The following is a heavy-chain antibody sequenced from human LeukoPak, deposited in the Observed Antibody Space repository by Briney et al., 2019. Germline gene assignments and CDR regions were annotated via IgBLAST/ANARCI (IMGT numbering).Heavy chain of an antibody. CDR1: GFTVSSNY. CDR2: IYSGGST. D-gene: IGHD3-9*01. CDR3: ARDPRYFDFNAFDI. Sequence: GGSLRLSCAASGFTVSSNYMSWVRQAPGKGLEWVSVIYSGGSTFYADSVKGRFTISRDNSKNTLYLQMNSLRAEDTAVYYCARDPRYFDFNAFDIWGQGTMVTVSS. V-gene: IGHV3-53*01. J-gene: IGHJ3*02.